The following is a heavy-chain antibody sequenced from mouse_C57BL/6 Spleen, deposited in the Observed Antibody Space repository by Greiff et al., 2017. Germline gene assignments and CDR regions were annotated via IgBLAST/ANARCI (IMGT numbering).Heavy chain of an antibody. CDR3: TRTRGNPWLAY. CDR1: GYTFTDYE. J-gene: IGHJ3*01. D-gene: IGHD2-1*01. CDR2: IDPETGGT. Sequence: QVQLKQSGAELVRPGASVTLSCKASGYTFTDYEMHWVKQTPVHGLEWIGAIDPETGGTAYNQKFKGKAILTADKSSSTAYMELRSLTSEDSAVYYCTRTRGNPWLAYWGQGTRVTGSA. V-gene: IGHV1-15*01.